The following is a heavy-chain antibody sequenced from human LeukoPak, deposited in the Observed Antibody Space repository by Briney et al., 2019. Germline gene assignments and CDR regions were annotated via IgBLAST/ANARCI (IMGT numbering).Heavy chain of an antibody. J-gene: IGHJ4*02. CDR1: GGSISSYY. CDR3: ARVGWDSSGYDFDY. V-gene: IGHV4-59*01. D-gene: IGHD3-22*01. CDR2: IYYSGST. Sequence: PSETLSLTCTVSGGSISSYYWSWIRQPPGKGLEWIGYIYYSGSTNYNPSLKSRVTISVDTSKDQFSLKLSSVTAADTAVYYCARVGWDSSGYDFDYWGQGTLVTVSS.